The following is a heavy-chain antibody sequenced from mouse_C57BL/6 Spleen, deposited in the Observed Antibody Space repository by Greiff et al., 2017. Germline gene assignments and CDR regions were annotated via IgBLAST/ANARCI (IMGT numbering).Heavy chain of an antibody. CDR3: ARDYYGSSIFAY. V-gene: IGHV1-26*01. J-gene: IGHJ3*01. Sequence: EVQLQQSGPELVKPGASVKISCKASGYTFTDYYMNWVKQSHGKSLEWIGDINPNNGGTSYNQKFKGKATLTVDKSSSTAYMELRILTSEDSAVYYCARDYYGSSIFAYWGQGTLVTVSA. CDR1: GYTFTDYY. D-gene: IGHD1-1*01. CDR2: INPNNGGT.